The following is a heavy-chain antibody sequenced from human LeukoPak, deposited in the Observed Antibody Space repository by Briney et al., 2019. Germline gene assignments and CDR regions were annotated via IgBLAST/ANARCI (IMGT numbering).Heavy chain of an antibody. D-gene: IGHD6-19*01. CDR1: GYTFTDYY. J-gene: IGHJ4*02. CDR2: VSPSSGGT. V-gene: IGHV1-2*02. CDR3: AIRRRSGWPFDF. Sequence: GSVKVSCKASGYTFTDYYIHWVRQAPGQGLEWMGWVSPSSGGTLYAQEFQGRVTLTRGTSISTAYMELSSLRSDDTAVYFCAIRRRSGWPFDFWGQGSLVTVSS.